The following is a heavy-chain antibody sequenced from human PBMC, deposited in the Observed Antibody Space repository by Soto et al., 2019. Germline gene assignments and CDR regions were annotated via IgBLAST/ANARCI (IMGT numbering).Heavy chain of an antibody. CDR3: ATAGGRY. CDR1: GYTLTELS. D-gene: IGHD3-10*01. V-gene: IGHV1-24*01. CDR2: FDPEDGET. J-gene: IGHJ4*02. Sequence: QVQLVQSGAEVKKPGASVKVSCKVSGYTLTELSRHGGRQAPGKGLGGRGGFDPEDGETINAQKFQGRVTMTEDTSTDTAYMELSSLRSEDTAVYYCATAGGRYWGQGTLVTVSS.